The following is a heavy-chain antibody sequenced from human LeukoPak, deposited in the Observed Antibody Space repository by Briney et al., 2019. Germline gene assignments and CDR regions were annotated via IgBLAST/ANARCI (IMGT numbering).Heavy chain of an antibody. CDR3: ARERRSGDFDY. Sequence: PSETLSLTCTVSGGSISSYYWSWIRQPAGNGLEWVGRIYTSGSTNYNPSLKSRVTMSVDTSKNQFSLKLSSVTAADTAVYYCARERRSGDFDYWGQGTLVTVPS. V-gene: IGHV4-4*07. D-gene: IGHD2-15*01. CDR2: IYTSGST. CDR1: GGSISSYY. J-gene: IGHJ4*02.